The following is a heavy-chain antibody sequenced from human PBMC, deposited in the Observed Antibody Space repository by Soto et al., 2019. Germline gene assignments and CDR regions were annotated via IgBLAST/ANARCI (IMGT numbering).Heavy chain of an antibody. Sequence: PSQTLSVTCAISGDSVSSNSAAWSWIRQSPSRGLEWLGRIYYRSKWYNDYAVSVKSRITINPDTSKNQFSLQLNSVTPEDTAVYYCARVETSSSSPHGLEYWGQGTLVTVSS. D-gene: IGHD6-6*01. CDR3: ARVETSSSSPHGLEY. V-gene: IGHV6-1*01. CDR1: GDSVSSNSAA. CDR2: IYYRSKWYN. J-gene: IGHJ4*02.